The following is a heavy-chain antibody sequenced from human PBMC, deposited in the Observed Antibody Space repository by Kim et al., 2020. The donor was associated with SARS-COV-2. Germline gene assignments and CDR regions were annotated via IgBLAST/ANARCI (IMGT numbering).Heavy chain of an antibody. Sequence: SETGRFTISRDNSKNTLYLQMNSLRAEDTAVFYCAKTDSSGYYYASLFDYWGQGTLVTVSS. J-gene: IGHJ4*02. D-gene: IGHD3-22*01. V-gene: IGHV3-23*01. CDR3: AKTDSSGYYYASLFDY.